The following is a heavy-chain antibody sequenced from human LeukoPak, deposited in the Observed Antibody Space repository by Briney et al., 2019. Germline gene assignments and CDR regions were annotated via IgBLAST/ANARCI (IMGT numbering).Heavy chain of an antibody. CDR3: AILRYNWNNLDP. D-gene: IGHD1-1*01. J-gene: IGHJ5*02. Sequence: ASVKVSCKASGYTFTSYYMHWVQQAPGQGLEWMGIINPNGGSTTYAQKFQGRVTMTRETSTSTVYMELSSLRSEDTAVYYCAILRYNWNNLDPWGQGTLVTVSS. V-gene: IGHV1-46*01. CDR1: GYTFTSYY. CDR2: INPNGGST.